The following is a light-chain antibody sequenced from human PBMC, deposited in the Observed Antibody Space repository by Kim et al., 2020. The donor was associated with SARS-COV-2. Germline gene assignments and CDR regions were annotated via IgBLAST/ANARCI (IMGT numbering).Light chain of an antibody. CDR3: QVWDSSSDHVV. J-gene: IGLJ2*01. Sequence: SYELAQPPSLSVAPGKTARITCGGDNIGGKNVHWYQQKPGQAPLLVVYDDRDRPSGIPERFSGSNFGNTATLTISGAEAEDEADYYCQVWDSSSDHVVFGGGTQLTVL. V-gene: IGLV3-21*03. CDR1: NIGGKN. CDR2: DDR.